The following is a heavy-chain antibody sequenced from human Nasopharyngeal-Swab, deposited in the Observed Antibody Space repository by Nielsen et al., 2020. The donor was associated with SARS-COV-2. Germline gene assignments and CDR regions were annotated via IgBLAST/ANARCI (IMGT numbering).Heavy chain of an antibody. CDR3: AREVVGGLVDS. CDR2: FSYSVIT. D-gene: IGHD1-26*01. Sequence: WIRQPPGKGLEWIGDFSYSVITHYNASLKSRVTIPLDTSKNQFSLKLSSVTAADTGVYYCAREVVGGLVDSWGQGFLVTVSS. J-gene: IGHJ4*02. V-gene: IGHV4-59*12.